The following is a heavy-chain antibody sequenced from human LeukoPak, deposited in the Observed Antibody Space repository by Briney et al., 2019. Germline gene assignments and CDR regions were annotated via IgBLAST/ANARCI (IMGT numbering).Heavy chain of an antibody. V-gene: IGHV3-74*01. Sequence: GGSLRLSCAASGFSFSSYWMHWVRQAPGKGLVWVSRINSDGSSTSYADSVKGRFTISRDNAKNTLYLQMNSLRAEDTAVYYCARDSPAGSYYLWGQGTLVTVSS. CDR3: ARDSPAGSYYL. CDR1: GFSFSSYW. CDR2: INSDGSST. D-gene: IGHD3-10*01. J-gene: IGHJ4*02.